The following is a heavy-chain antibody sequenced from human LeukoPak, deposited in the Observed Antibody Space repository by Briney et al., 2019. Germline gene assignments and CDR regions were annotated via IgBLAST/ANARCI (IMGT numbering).Heavy chain of an antibody. CDR1: GGTFSSYA. D-gene: IGHD3-22*01. CDR2: IIPIFGTA. Sequence: GASVKVSCKASGGTFSSYAISWVRQAPGQGLEWMGGIIPIFGTANYAQKFQGRVTITADESTSTAYMELSSLRSEDTAVYYCARGDQYYYDSSGYPSENWFDPWGQGTLVTVSS. J-gene: IGHJ5*02. CDR3: ARGDQYYYDSSGYPSENWFDP. V-gene: IGHV1-69*13.